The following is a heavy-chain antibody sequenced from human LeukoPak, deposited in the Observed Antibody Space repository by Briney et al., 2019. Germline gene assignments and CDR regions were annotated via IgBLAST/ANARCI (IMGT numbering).Heavy chain of an antibody. J-gene: IGHJ4*02. CDR1: GGSISSSYW. CDR2: IYHSGST. CDR3: ARVISSKVYYFDY. Sequence: SETLSLTCTVSGGSISSSYWWTWVRQPPGKGLEWIGEIYHSGSTNYNPSLKSRLTISVDTSKNQFSLKLSSVTAADTAVYYCARVISSKVYYFDYWGQGTLVTVSS. D-gene: IGHD2-15*01. V-gene: IGHV4-4*02.